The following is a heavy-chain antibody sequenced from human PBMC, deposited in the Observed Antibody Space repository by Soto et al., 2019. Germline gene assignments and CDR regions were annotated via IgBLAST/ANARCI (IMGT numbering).Heavy chain of an antibody. J-gene: IGHJ3*02. V-gene: IGHV4-31*02. CDR1: GGSISSGGYY. CDR3: AREAWGSRWRTYAFDI. CDR2: IYYSGST. D-gene: IGHD3-16*01. Sequence: PSETLSLTCTVSGGSISSGGYYWSWIRQHPGKGLEWIGYIYYSGSTYYNPSLKSRVTISVDTSKNQFSLKLSSVTAADTAVYYCAREAWGSRWRTYAFDIWGQGTMVTVSS.